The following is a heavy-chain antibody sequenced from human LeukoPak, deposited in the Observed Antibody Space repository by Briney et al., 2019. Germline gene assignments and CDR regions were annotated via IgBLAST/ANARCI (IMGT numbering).Heavy chain of an antibody. Sequence: GGSLSLSCAASWLTVSSKYMSWVRQAPGERLEWVSLIPSVGNTYYADSVKGRFTISRDNSKNTLYLQMNSLRAEDTAVYYCARDQYSSNWYVHHWGQGTLVTVS. J-gene: IGHJ1*01. V-gene: IGHV3-53*01. CDR3: ARDQYSSNWYVHH. CDR1: WLTVSSKY. D-gene: IGHD6-19*01. CDR2: IPSVGNT.